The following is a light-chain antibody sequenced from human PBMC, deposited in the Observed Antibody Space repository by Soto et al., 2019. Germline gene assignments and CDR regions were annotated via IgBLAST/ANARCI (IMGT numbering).Light chain of an antibody. CDR2: GAS. CDR1: QSVSRY. V-gene: IGKV1-39*01. CDR3: QQSYRAPYT. Sequence: DSQMTQSPSSLSASVGDRVSITCRASQSVSRYLNWYQQRPGTAPKFLIYGASNLQSGVPSRFSRSGSGTQFTLTSSGLLPEDSATYFFQQSYRAPYTVGQGTKLEIK. J-gene: IGKJ2*01.